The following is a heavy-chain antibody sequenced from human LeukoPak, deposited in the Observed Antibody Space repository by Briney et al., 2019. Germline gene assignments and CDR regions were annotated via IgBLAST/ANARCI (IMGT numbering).Heavy chain of an antibody. D-gene: IGHD3-10*01. CDR2: ISGSGGST. J-gene: IGHJ4*02. CDR3: ARDAYYYGSGSDYFDY. V-gene: IGHV3-23*01. Sequence: GGSLRLSCAASGFTFSSYGMSWVRQAPGKGLEWVSAISGSGGSTYYADSVKGRFTISRDNSKNTLYLQMNSLRAEDTAVYYCARDAYYYGSGSDYFDYWGQGTLVTVSS. CDR1: GFTFSSYG.